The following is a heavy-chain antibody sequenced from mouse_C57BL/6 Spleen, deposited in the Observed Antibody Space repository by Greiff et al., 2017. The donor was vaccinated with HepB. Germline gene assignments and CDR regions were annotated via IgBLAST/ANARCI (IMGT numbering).Heavy chain of an antibody. J-gene: IGHJ2*01. CDR1: GYTFTSYW. V-gene: IGHV1-50*01. CDR2: IDPSDSYT. Sequence: VQLQQPGAELVKPGASVKLSCKASGYTFTSYWMQWVKQRPGQGLEWIGEIDPSDSYTNYNQKFKGKATLTVDTSSSTAYMQLSSLTSEDSAVYYCARPYYGSGDYWGQGTTLTVSS. D-gene: IGHD1-1*01. CDR3: ARPYYGSGDY.